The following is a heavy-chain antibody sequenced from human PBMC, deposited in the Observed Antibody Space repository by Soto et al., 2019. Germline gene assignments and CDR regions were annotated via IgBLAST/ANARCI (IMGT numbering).Heavy chain of an antibody. CDR2: ISYDGSNK. Sequence: QVQLVESGGGVVQPGRSLRLSCAASGFTFSSYAMHWVRQAPGKGLEWVAVISYDGSNKYYTDSVKGRFTISRDNSQNTLYLQMNSLRAEDTAVYYCARPRWRDDYNWGYFDLWGRGTLVTVSS. CDR3: ARPRWRDDYNWGYFDL. CDR1: GFTFSSYA. J-gene: IGHJ2*01. V-gene: IGHV3-30-3*01. D-gene: IGHD4-4*01.